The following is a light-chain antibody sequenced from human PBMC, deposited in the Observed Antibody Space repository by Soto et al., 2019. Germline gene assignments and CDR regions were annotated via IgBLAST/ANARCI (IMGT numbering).Light chain of an antibody. Sequence: QLVLTQSPSASASLGASVKLTCTLSSGHSSYAIAWHQQQPEKGPRYLMKLDSDGSHTKGDAIPDRFSGSSSGAERYLTISSLPSEDEADYYCQTWGTGIHVVFGGGTQLTVL. CDR2: LDSDGSH. V-gene: IGLV4-69*01. J-gene: IGLJ2*01. CDR1: SGHSSYA. CDR3: QTWGTGIHVV.